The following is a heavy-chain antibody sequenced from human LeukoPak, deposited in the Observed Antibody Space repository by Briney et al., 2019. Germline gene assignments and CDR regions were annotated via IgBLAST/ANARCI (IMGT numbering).Heavy chain of an antibody. J-gene: IGHJ4*02. CDR3: ARDRGAAAGN. V-gene: IGHV3-53*01. Sequence: GGSLRLSCAASGFNVSNNYMSWVRQAPGKGLEWVSVIYRGGSTYYADSVKGRFIMSRDNSKNTVYLQMDSLRAEDTAVYYCARDRGAAAGNWGLGTLVTVSS. CDR1: GFNVSNNY. CDR2: IYRGGST. D-gene: IGHD6-13*01.